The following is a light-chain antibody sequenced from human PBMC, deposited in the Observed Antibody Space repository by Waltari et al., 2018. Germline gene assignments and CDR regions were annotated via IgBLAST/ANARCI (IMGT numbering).Light chain of an antibody. CDR1: SSHIRGCYD. J-gene: IGLJ1*01. CDR3: QTYDSTLSAPYV. V-gene: IGLV1-40*01. Sequence: QSLLTQPPSVSGAPGQRVTISCTGSSSHIRGCYDVTWYQQLPGAAPTLLIYATKNRPSGVPDRFSGSKSGTSASLVITGLQTEDEADYYCQTYDSTLSAPYVFGTGTKVSIL. CDR2: ATK.